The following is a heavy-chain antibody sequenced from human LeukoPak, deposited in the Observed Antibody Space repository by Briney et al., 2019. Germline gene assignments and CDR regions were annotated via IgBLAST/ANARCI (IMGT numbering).Heavy chain of an antibody. D-gene: IGHD6-13*01. Sequence: ASVKVSCKASGYTFTSHDINWVREATGQGLEWMGWVNPNSGNSASAQKFQGRVTMTRSTSINTVYMELSSLTSEDTAVYYCARPWGAGDTSRNWFDPWGQGTLVIVSS. CDR2: VNPNSGNS. J-gene: IGHJ5*02. V-gene: IGHV1-8*01. CDR1: GYTFTSHD. CDR3: ARPWGAGDTSRNWFDP.